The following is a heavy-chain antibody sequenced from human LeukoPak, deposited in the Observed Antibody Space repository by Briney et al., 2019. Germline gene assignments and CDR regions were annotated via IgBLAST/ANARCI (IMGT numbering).Heavy chain of an antibody. Sequence: PGGSLRLSCAASGFTFSDYFMTWIRQAPGQGLEWISYISGSGDIIYYADSVKGRFAISRDNAKKSLFLQMNNLRAEDTAVYYCARPGLGGHNIDYWGKGTQVTVSS. CDR2: ISGSGDII. J-gene: IGHJ4*02. CDR1: GFTFSDYF. V-gene: IGHV3-11*01. D-gene: IGHD4-23*01. CDR3: ARPGLGGHNIDY.